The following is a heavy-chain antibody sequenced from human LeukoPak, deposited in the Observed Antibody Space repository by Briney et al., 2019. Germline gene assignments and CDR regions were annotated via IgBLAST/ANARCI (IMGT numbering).Heavy chain of an antibody. CDR1: GFTVSNAW. CDR2: ISSSGSTI. D-gene: IGHD3-10*02. Sequence: GVSLRLSCSASGFTVSNAWMNLVRQAPAHGLELVSYISSSGSTIYYADSVKGRFTISRDNAKNSLYLQMNSLRAEDTAVYYCAELGITMIGGVWGKGTTVTISS. CDR3: AELGITMIGGV. V-gene: IGHV3-48*04. J-gene: IGHJ6*04.